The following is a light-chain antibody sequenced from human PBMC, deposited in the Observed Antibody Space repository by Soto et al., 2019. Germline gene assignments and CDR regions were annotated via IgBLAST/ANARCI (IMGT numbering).Light chain of an antibody. CDR1: QSLDNRH. J-gene: IGKJ1*01. CDR2: GAS. Sequence: EIVLTQSPGTLSLSPGERATLSCRASQSLDNRHLAWYQHKPGQTPRVLIYGASNRATGIPVRFSGSGSGTDVTLTISRLEPEDFAVYYCQQYSISKWTFGQGTKVEMK. CDR3: QQYSISKWT. V-gene: IGKV3-20*01.